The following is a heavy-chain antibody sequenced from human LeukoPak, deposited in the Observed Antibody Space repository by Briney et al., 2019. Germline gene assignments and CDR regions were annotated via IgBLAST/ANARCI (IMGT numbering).Heavy chain of an antibody. CDR2: ISGTGRST. D-gene: IGHD3-22*01. CDR1: GFTFSDYA. CDR3: AKDKTNSGYSPFDY. Sequence: PGGSLRLSCAASGFTFSDYAMGWVRQAPGKGLEWVSAISGTGRSTYYADSVKGRFAISRDNSKSTLYLQMNSLRAEDTAVYYCAKDKTNSGYSPFDYWGQGTLVTLSS. V-gene: IGHV3-23*01. J-gene: IGHJ4*02.